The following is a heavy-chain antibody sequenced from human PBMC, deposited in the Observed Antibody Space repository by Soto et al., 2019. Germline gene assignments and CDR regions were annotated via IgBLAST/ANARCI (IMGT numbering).Heavy chain of an antibody. Sequence: QVQLVQSGAEVKKPGSSVKVSCKASGGTFSSYAISWVRQAPGQGLEWMGGIIPIFGTANYAQKFQGRVTITADESTNTDYMGMSSLRSEDTAVYYCARVKLDCSGGSCYSRYWYFDLWGRGTLVTVSS. D-gene: IGHD2-15*01. CDR1: GGTFSSYA. CDR3: ARVKLDCSGGSCYSRYWYFDL. J-gene: IGHJ2*01. V-gene: IGHV1-69*01. CDR2: IIPIFGTA.